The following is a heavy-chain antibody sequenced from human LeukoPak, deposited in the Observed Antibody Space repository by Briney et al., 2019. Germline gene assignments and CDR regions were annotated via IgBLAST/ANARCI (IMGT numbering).Heavy chain of an antibody. D-gene: IGHD3-9*01. J-gene: IGHJ4*02. CDR2: ISGSGGST. Sequence: GGSLRLSCAASGFTFSSYAMGWVRQAPGKGLEWVSGISGSGGSTYYPDSVKGRFTISRDNSKNTLYLQMRSLRADDTAAYYCAKWVSFDWFPIDYWGQGTLVSVSS. CDR1: GFTFSSYA. V-gene: IGHV3-23*01. CDR3: AKWVSFDWFPIDY.